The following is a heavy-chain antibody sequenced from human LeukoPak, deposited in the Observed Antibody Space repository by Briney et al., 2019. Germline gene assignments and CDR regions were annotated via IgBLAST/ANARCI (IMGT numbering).Heavy chain of an antibody. V-gene: IGHV4-39*07. Sequence: PSETLSLTCTVSGGSISSSSYYWGWIRQPPGKGLEWIGSIYYSGSTYYNPSLKSRVTISVDTSKNQFSLKLSSVTAADTAVYYCARVRVGYSYGYYFDYWGQGTLVTVSS. CDR3: ARVRVGYSYGYYFDY. J-gene: IGHJ4*02. CDR2: IYYSGST. CDR1: GGSISSSSYY. D-gene: IGHD5-18*01.